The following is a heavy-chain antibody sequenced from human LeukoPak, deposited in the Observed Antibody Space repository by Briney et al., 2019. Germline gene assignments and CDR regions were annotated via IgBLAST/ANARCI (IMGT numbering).Heavy chain of an antibody. J-gene: IGHJ4*02. CDR1: GYTFTGYY. CDR2: INPNSGGT. V-gene: IGHV1-2*02. Sequence: GASVKVSCKASGYTFTGYYMHWVRQAPGQGLEWMGWINPNSGGTNYAQKFQGRVTMTRDTSISIAYMELSRLRSDDTAVYYCARDALDSSGWYSGYFDYWGQGTLVTVSS. D-gene: IGHD6-19*01. CDR3: ARDALDSSGWYSGYFDY.